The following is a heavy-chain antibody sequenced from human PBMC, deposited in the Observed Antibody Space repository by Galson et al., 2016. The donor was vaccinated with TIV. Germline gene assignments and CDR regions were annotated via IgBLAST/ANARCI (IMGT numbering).Heavy chain of an antibody. CDR1: GFAVSDNY. CDR2: ISDNGNT. Sequence: SLRLSCAASGFAVSDNYSNWVRQAPGKGLEWVSLISDNGNTNYADFVKGRFTVSRDNSKNTVYLQMNSLRAEDTALYYCARERRYCGNECYLKYYFGMDVWGQGTTVTVS. CDR3: ARERRYCGNECYLKYYFGMDV. J-gene: IGHJ6*02. D-gene: IGHD2-21*01. V-gene: IGHV3-66*03.